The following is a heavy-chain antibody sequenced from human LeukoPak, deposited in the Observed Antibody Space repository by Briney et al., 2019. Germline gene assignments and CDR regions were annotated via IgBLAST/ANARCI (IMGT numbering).Heavy chain of an antibody. CDR3: TRDGAHGTKAY. Sequence: SETLSLTCTVSGGSFTDYFWGWIRQPPGKGLEWIGSIYYSGRTFYNPSLKNRVSISLDTSKGQFSLNLDSVTAADTAVYFCTRDGAHGTKAYGGQGPLVTVS. D-gene: IGHD3-16*01. V-gene: IGHV4-39*07. CDR2: IYYSGRT. J-gene: IGHJ4*02. CDR1: GGSFTDYF.